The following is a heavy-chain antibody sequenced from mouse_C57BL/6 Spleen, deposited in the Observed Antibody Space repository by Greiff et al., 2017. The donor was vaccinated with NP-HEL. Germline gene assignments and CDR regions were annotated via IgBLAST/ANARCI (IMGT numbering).Heavy chain of an antibody. J-gene: IGHJ3*01. CDR3: ARDSSGYMFAY. Sequence: VQLVESGPELVKPGASVKISCKASGYAFSSSWMNWVKQRPGKGLEWIGRIYPGDGDTNYNGKFKGKATLTADKSSSTAYMQLSSLTSEDSAVYFCARDSSGYMFAYWGQGTLVTVSA. CDR2: IYPGDGDT. V-gene: IGHV1-82*01. CDR1: GYAFSSSW. D-gene: IGHD3-2*02.